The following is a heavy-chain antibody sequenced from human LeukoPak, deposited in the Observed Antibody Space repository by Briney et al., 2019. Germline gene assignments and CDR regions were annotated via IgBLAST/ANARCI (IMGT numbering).Heavy chain of an antibody. CDR1: GGTCSSYT. D-gene: IGHD3-10*01. V-gene: IGHV1-69*02. CDR3: ASVIRYGAGEEDY. CDR2: IIPILGVA. Sequence: SVKVSCKASGGTCSSYTISWVRHAPGQGLEWMGRIIPILGVANYAQKFQGRVTITADKSTSTAYMEQCSLRSEDTAVYYCASVIRYGAGEEDYWGQGTLVTVSS. J-gene: IGHJ4*02.